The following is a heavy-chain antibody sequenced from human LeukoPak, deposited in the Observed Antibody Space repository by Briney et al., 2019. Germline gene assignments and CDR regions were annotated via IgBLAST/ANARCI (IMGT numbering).Heavy chain of an antibody. CDR3: AKGDYYDSSGYYPDPYYFDY. Sequence: GGSLRLSCAASGFTFSSYAMHWVRQAPGKGLEWVSAISGSGGSTYYADSVKGRFTISRDNSKNTLYLQMNSLRAEDTAVYYCAKGDYYDSSGYYPDPYYFDYWGQGTLVTVSS. D-gene: IGHD3-22*01. J-gene: IGHJ4*02. V-gene: IGHV3-23*01. CDR1: GFTFSSYA. CDR2: ISGSGGST.